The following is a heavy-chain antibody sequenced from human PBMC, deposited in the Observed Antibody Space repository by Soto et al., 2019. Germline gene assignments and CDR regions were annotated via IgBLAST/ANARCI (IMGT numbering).Heavy chain of an antibody. CDR2: VYSDGTT. Sequence: EVQLVETGGGLIQPGGSLRLSCAASGFIVSNNYMSWVRQAPGKGLEWVSYVYSDGTTYYADSVKGRFTISRDNSKNMRDLHMNSLRVEDTAVYYCARDQFYGSASSNKRYSYFYGMDVWGQGTTVTVSS. V-gene: IGHV3-53*02. J-gene: IGHJ6*02. D-gene: IGHD3-10*01. CDR3: ARDQFYGSASSNKRYSYFYGMDV. CDR1: GFIVSNNY.